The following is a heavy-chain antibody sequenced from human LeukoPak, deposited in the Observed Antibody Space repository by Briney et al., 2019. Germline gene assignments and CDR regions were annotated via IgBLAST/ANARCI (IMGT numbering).Heavy chain of an antibody. V-gene: IGHV3-30*03. CDR3: ARDFYDSSGYYYWSP. CDR1: GFTFSSYG. CDR2: ISYDGSNK. Sequence: GGSLRLSCAASGFTFSSYGMHWVRQAPGKGLEWVAVISYDGSNKYYADSVKGRFTISRDNAKNSLYLQMNSLRAEDTAVYYCARDFYDSSGYYYWSPWGQGTLVTVSS. J-gene: IGHJ5*02. D-gene: IGHD3-22*01.